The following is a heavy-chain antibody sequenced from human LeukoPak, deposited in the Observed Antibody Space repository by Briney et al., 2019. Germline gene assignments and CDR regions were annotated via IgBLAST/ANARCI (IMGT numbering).Heavy chain of an antibody. D-gene: IGHD5-18*01. CDR1: GYTFTGYY. CDR2: INPNSDGT. CDR3: PSTAMGLEYFDY. Sequence: ASVKVSCKASGYTFTGYYMHWGRQAPGPGLEWMGWINPNSDGTNYARKLQGRVTMTRDTSNSTAYMELSRLRCDDTAVYYCPSTAMGLEYFDYWGQGTLVTVSS. V-gene: IGHV1-2*02. J-gene: IGHJ4*02.